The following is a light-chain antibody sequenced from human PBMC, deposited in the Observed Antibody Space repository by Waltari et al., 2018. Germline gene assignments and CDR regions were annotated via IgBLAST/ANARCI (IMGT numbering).Light chain of an antibody. CDR1: QSVSRT. CDR2: GAS. V-gene: IGKV3-20*01. J-gene: IGKJ1*01. Sequence: SCRASQSVSRTLAWYQQKPGQAPRLLIYGASTRANGIPDRFSGGGSGTDFSLTISRLEPEDFAVYYCQHYVRLPATFGQGTKVEIK. CDR3: QHYVRLPAT.